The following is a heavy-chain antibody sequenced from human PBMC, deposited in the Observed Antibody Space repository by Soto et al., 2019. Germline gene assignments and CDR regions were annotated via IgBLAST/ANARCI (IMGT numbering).Heavy chain of an antibody. CDR1: GGSINNSSFY. J-gene: IGHJ4*02. CDR3: ARRPLVRGIIPYYFDS. V-gene: IGHV4-39*01. D-gene: IGHD3-10*01. CDR2: IYYSGSA. Sequence: QLQLQESGPGLVKPSETLSLTCTDSGGSINNSSFYWGWVRQPPGKRLEWIGSIYYSGSAYYNPSLKSRLTISVDTSKNQFSLNLSSVTAADTAVYFCARRPLVRGIIPYYFDSWGQGTLVTVSS.